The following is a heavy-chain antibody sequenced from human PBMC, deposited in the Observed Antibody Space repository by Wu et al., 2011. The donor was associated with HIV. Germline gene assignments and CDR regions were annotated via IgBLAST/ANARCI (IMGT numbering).Heavy chain of an antibody. D-gene: IGHD3-16*01. V-gene: IGHV1-2*02. Sequence: QVQLVQSGAEVKKPGASVKVSCKASGYTFTAYYMHWVRQAPGQGLEWMGWINPNRGATNYAEKFQGRVTMTRDTSISTAYMELRLRSDDTAVYYCAREWGDNGMDVWGQGTTVTGLL. CDR2: INPNRGAT. CDR1: GYTFTAYY. J-gene: IGHJ6*02. CDR3: AREWGDNGMDV.